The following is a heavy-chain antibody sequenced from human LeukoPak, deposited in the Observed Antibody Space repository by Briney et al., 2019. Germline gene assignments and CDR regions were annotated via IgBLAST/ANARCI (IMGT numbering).Heavy chain of an antibody. J-gene: IGHJ5*02. CDR1: GGSFSGYY. Sequence: SETLSLTCAVYGGSFSGYYWSWIRQPPGKGLEWIGYIYYSGSTNYNPSLKSRVTISVDTSKNQFSLKLSSVTAADTAVYYCARDRRGMAAAASRGWFDPWGQGTLVTVSS. CDR2: IYYSGST. V-gene: IGHV4-59*01. CDR3: ARDRRGMAAAASRGWFDP. D-gene: IGHD6-13*01.